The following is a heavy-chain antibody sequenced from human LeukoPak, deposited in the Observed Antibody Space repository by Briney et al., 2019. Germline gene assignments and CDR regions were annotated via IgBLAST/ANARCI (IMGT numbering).Heavy chain of an antibody. CDR3: AKDSDIVVVPALTYDH. Sequence: PGGSLRLSCAASGFAFSSYWMHWVRQAPGKGLEWVSALSGGGGGTYYADSVKGRFTISRDNSKNTLYLQMNSLRAEDTAVYYCAKDSDIVVVPALTYDHWGQGTLVIVSS. V-gene: IGHV3-23*01. D-gene: IGHD2-2*01. CDR1: GFAFSSYW. CDR2: LSGGGGGT. J-gene: IGHJ4*02.